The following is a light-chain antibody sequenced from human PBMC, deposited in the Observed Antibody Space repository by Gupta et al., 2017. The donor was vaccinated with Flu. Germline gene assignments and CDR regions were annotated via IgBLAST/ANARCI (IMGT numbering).Light chain of an antibody. V-gene: IGKV1-8*01. Sequence: AIRMTQSSFSFSASTGDRVTITCRASQGINSYLAWYQQKPGKAPKLLIYAASTLQSGVPSRFSGSGSGTDFTLTISSLQSEDFATYYCQQYYSYPRTFGQGTKVEIK. CDR1: QGINSY. J-gene: IGKJ1*01. CDR2: AAS. CDR3: QQYYSYPRT.